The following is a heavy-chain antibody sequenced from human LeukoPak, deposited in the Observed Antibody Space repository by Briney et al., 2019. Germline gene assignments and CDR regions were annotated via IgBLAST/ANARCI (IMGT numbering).Heavy chain of an antibody. J-gene: IGHJ4*02. D-gene: IGHD3-22*01. V-gene: IGHV1-2*02. CDR3: AYDSSGYYYVAFDY. Sequence: ASVKVSCKASGYTFTGYYMHWVRQAPGQGLEWMGWINPNSGGTNYAQKFQGRVTMTRDTSISTAYMELSRQRSDDTAVYYCAYDSSGYYYVAFDYWGQGTLVTVSS. CDR2: INPNSGGT. CDR1: GYTFTGYY.